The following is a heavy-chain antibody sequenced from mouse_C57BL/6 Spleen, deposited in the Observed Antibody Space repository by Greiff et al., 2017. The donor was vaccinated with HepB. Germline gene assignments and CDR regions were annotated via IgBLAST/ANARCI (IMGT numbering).Heavy chain of an antibody. D-gene: IGHD2-1*01. CDR1: GFSLTSYG. J-gene: IGHJ2*01. CDR3: AIIYYGNYEGYFDY. CDR2: IWGDGST. V-gene: IGHV2-3*01. Sequence: QVQLKESGPGLVAPSPSLSISCTASGFSLTSYGVSWVRQPPGKGLEWVGVIWGDGSTNYHSALISRLSISKDNSKSHVFLKLNSLQTDDTAAYYCAIIYYGNYEGYFDYWGQGTTVTVSS.